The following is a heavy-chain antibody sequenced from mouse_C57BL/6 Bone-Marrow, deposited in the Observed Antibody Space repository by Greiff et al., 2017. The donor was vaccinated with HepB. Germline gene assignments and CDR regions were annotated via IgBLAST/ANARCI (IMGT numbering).Heavy chain of an antibody. Sequence: VNVVESGAELARPGASVKLSCKASGYTFTSYGISWVKQRTGQGLEWIGEIYPRSGNTYYNEKFKGKATLTADKSSSTAYMELRSLTSEDSAVYFCACYYGSSLWYFDVWGTGTTVTVSS. V-gene: IGHV1-81*01. D-gene: IGHD1-1*01. CDR1: GYTFTSYG. J-gene: IGHJ1*03. CDR2: IYPRSGNT. CDR3: ACYYGSSLWYFDV.